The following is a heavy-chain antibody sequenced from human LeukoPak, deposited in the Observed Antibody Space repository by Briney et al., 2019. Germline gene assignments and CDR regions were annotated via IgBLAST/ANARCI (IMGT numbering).Heavy chain of an antibody. CDR3: ARVFYGLATNDY. CDR1: GFTFRSYS. D-gene: IGHD1-26*01. CDR2: IDPSSTYI. J-gene: IGHJ4*02. V-gene: IGHV3-21*01. Sequence: PGGSLRLSCAASGFTFRSYSMNWVRQAPGKGLEWVSAIDPSSTYIYYADSVKGRFTISRDNAENSLYLQMNSLRVEDTAVYYCARVFYGLATNDYWGQGTLVTVSS.